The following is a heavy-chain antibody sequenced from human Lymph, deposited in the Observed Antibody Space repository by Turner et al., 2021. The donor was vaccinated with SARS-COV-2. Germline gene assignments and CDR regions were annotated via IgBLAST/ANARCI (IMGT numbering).Heavy chain of an antibody. D-gene: IGHD1-26*01. CDR1: GFTFDDYA. V-gene: IGHV3-9*01. Sequence: EVHLVESRGRLVPPGVCLRLSCAASGFTFDDYAMHWVRQAPGKGVEWVSGINWSGGSIAYADSVKGRFTINRDNPKNSLYLQMNSLRAEDTACYYSAKDWAGTYYSSFDYWGQGTLVTVSS. CDR2: INWSGGSI. J-gene: IGHJ4*02. CDR3: AKDWAGTYYSSFDY.